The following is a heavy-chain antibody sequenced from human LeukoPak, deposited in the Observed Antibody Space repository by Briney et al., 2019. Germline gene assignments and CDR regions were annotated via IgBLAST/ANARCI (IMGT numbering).Heavy chain of an antibody. J-gene: IGHJ6*02. CDR2: VNRDGSET. CDR3: ARNNGMDV. Sequence: GGSLRLSCAASGFALSSHWMTWVRQVPGRGPEWVANVNRDGSETYYLDSVKGRFTISKDNAKNSLYLQMNSLGAEDTALYHCARNNGMDVWGQGTTVIVSS. CDR1: GFALSSHW. V-gene: IGHV3-7*03.